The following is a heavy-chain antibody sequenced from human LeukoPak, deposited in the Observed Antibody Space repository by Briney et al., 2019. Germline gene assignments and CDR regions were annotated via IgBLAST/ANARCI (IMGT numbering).Heavy chain of an antibody. J-gene: IGHJ4*02. Sequence: PGGSLRLSCAASGFTFSSYSMNWVRQAPGKGLEWVSYISSSSSTIYYADSVKGRFTISRDNSKNSLSLQMNSLRSEDTALYYCATERQKYFDYWAREPWSPSPQ. V-gene: IGHV3-48*04. CDR2: ISSSSSTI. CDR3: ATERQKYFDY. CDR1: GFTFSSYS.